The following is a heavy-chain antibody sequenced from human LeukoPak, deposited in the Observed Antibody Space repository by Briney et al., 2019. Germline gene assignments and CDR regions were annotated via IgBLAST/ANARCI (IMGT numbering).Heavy chain of an antibody. Sequence: SETLSLTCTVSGGSISSYYWSWIRQPPGKGLEWIGYIYYSGSTYYNPSLKSRVTISVDTSKNQFSLKLSSVTAADTAVYYCARDGATYYDFWSGSILSLWGQGTLVTVSS. V-gene: IGHV4-59*12. D-gene: IGHD3-3*01. J-gene: IGHJ4*02. CDR3: ARDGATYYDFWSGSILSL. CDR2: IYYSGST. CDR1: GGSISSYY.